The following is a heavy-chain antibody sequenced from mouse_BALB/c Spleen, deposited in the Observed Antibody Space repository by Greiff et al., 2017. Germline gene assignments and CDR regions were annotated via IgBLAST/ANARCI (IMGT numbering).Heavy chain of an antibody. CDR2: IYPGDGDT. J-gene: IGHJ2*01. D-gene: IGHD1-1*01. CDR3: ARTAYYYGSPYFDY. Sequence: VKLQESGAELARPGASVKLSCKASGYTFTSYWMQWVKQRPGQGLEWIGAIYPGDGDTRYTQKFKGKATLTADKSSSTAYMQLSSLASEDSAVYYCARTAYYYGSPYFDYWGQGTTLTVSS. V-gene: IGHV1-87*01. CDR1: GYTFTSYW.